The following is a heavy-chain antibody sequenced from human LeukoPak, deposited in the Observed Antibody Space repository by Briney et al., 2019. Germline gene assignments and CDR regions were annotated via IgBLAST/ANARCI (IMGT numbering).Heavy chain of an antibody. CDR1: GFTFSDHF. CDR2: ISSRGTTI. D-gene: IGHD6-25*01. V-gene: IGHV3-11*01. J-gene: IGHJ6*02. CDR3: ARGRPYYYYAMDV. Sequence: GGSPRLSCAASGFTFSDHFMTWIRQAPGKGLERVSYISSRGTTIYYADFVKGRFTISWDNAKNSLNLQMNSLRADDTAVYYCARGRPYYYYAMDVWGQGTTVTVSS.